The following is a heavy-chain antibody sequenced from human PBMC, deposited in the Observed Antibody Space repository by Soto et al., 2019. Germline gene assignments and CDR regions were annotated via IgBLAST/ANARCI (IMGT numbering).Heavy chain of an antibody. CDR1: GGSISSGGYS. CDR3: AREAARRDFDY. Sequence: PSETLSLTCAVSGGSISSGGYSWSWLRQPPGKGLEWIGYIFHSGSTYYNPSLKSRVTISVDRSKNQFSLKLSSVTAADTAVYYCAREAARRDFDYWGQGTLVTVSS. D-gene: IGHD6-6*01. J-gene: IGHJ4*02. V-gene: IGHV4-30-2*01. CDR2: IFHSGST.